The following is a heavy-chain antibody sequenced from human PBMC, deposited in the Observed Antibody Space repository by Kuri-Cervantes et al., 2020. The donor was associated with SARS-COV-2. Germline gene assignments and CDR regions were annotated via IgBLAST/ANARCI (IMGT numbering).Heavy chain of an antibody. V-gene: IGHV3-30*03. J-gene: IGHJ4*02. CDR1: GFNFSRTD. D-gene: IGHD3-22*01. Sequence: GESLKISCAASGFNFSRTDMHWVRQAPGKGLEWVAVISHDGKNKKCIASGKGRFTISRDNSQSTLYLHMKSLRSEDTAVYYCTRDRNTMIVVIINIDYWGQGALVTVSS. CDR2: ISHDGKNK. CDR3: TRDRNTMIVVIINIDY.